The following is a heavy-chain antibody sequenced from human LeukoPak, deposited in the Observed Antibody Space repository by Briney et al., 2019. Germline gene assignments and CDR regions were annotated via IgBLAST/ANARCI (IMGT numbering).Heavy chain of an antibody. V-gene: IGHV4-59*01. CDR3: ARDMGNMDV. CDR2: IYYSGST. Sequence: SETLSLTCTVSGGSISNYYWSWIRQPPGKGLEWIGYIYYSGSTNYNPSLKSRVTISVDTSKNQFSLKLSSVTAADTAVYYCARDMGNMDVWGKGTTVTVSS. D-gene: IGHD7-27*01. J-gene: IGHJ6*03. CDR1: GGSISNYY.